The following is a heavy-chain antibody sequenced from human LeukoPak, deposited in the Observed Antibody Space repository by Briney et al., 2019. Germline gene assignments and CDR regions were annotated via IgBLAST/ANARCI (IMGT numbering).Heavy chain of an antibody. Sequence: SETLSLTCSVWIDLHRLRFALCATIRQPPGKGLEWIASLSDSGNAYYSPSLRSRVSISADTSKNQLSLLLNSVTAADKAVYLWWITVQFRHTGGSPSPPYLWGQGTLVTVSS. CDR2: LSDSGNA. V-gene: IGHV4-39*01. J-gene: IGHJ5*02. D-gene: IGHD2-21*01. CDR1: IDLHRLRFAL. CDR3: WITVQFRHTGGSPSPPYL.